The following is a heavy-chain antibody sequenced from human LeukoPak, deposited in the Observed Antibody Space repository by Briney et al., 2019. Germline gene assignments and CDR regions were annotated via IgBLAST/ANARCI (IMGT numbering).Heavy chain of an antibody. Sequence: GGSLRLSCAASGFTFGSYAMTWVRQAPGKGLEWVSSIDASGGSTYYADSVKGRFTISRDSSKNTFYLQMNTLRADDTAVYYCAKGSGSGWYGWFAPWGQGTLVTVSS. CDR1: GFTFGSYA. V-gene: IGHV3-23*01. D-gene: IGHD6-19*01. CDR2: IDASGGST. CDR3: AKGSGSGWYGWFAP. J-gene: IGHJ5*02.